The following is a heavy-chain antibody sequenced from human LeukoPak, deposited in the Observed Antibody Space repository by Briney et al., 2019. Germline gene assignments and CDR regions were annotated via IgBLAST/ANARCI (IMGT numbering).Heavy chain of an antibody. CDR3: AGRYCSSTSCFYYYYYMDV. Sequence: GGSLRLSCAASGFTFSDYYMSWIRQAPGKGLEWVSAISGSGGSTYYADSVKGRFTISRDNSKNTLYLQMNSLRVEDTAVYYCAGRYCSSTSCFYYYYYMDVWGKGTTVTVSS. CDR1: GFTFSDYY. J-gene: IGHJ6*03. V-gene: IGHV3-23*01. CDR2: ISGSGGST. D-gene: IGHD2-2*01.